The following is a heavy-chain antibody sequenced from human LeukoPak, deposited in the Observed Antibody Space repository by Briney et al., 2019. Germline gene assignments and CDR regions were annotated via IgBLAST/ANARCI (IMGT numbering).Heavy chain of an antibody. CDR2: ISYDGSNK. Sequence: GRSLRLSCAASGFTFSSYGMHWVRQAPGKGLEWEAVISYDGSNKYYADSVKGRFTISRDNSKNTLYLQMNSLRAEDTAVYYCAKGLVGATTSGIDYWGQGTLFTVSS. J-gene: IGHJ4*02. CDR3: AKGLVGATTSGIDY. CDR1: GFTFSSYG. V-gene: IGHV3-30*18. D-gene: IGHD1-26*01.